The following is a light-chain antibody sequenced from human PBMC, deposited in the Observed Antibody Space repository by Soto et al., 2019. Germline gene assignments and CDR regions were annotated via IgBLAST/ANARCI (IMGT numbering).Light chain of an antibody. J-gene: IGKJ1*01. CDR3: QHNNSYSEA. Sequence: DIQMTQSPSTLSGSVGDRVTITCRASQTISSWLAWYQQKPGKAPKLLIYKASTLKSGVPPRFSGSGSGTEFTLTISSLQPDDYATYYCQHNNSYSEAFGQGTKV. CDR1: QTISSW. CDR2: KAS. V-gene: IGKV1-5*03.